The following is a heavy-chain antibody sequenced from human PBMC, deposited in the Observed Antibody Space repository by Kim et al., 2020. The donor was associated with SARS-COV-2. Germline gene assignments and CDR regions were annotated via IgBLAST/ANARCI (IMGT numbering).Heavy chain of an antibody. CDR3: ARDHCSSTSCYRAFDI. Sequence: SVKVSCKASGGTFSSYTISWVRQAPGQGLEWMGRIIPILGIANYAQKFQGRVTITADKSTSTAYMELSSLRSEDTAVYYCARDHCSSTSCYRAFDIWGQGTMVTVSS. CDR1: GGTFSSYT. CDR2: IIPILGIA. V-gene: IGHV1-69*04. J-gene: IGHJ3*02. D-gene: IGHD2-2*01.